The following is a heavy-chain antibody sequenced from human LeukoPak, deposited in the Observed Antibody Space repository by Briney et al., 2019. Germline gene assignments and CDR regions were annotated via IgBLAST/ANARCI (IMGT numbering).Heavy chain of an antibody. CDR1: GGSISSSSYY. J-gene: IGHJ4*02. Sequence: SETLSLTCTVSGGSISSSSYYWGWIRQPPGKGLEWIGSIYYSGSTYYNPSLKSRVTISVDTSKNQFSLKLSSVTAADTAVYYCARDPPAAGTDYWGQGTLVTVSS. CDR2: IYYSGST. D-gene: IGHD6-13*01. V-gene: IGHV4-39*07. CDR3: ARDPPAAGTDY.